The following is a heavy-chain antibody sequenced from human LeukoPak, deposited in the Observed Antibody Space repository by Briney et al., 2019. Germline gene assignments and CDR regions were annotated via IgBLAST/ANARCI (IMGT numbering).Heavy chain of an antibody. V-gene: IGHV3-33*01. CDR3: ARDHYPDSSGYYGLSY. CDR2: IWYDGSNK. Sequence: PGGSLRLSCAASGFTFSSYGMHWVRQAPGKGLEWVAVIWYDGSNKYYADSVKGRFTIFRDNSKNTLYLQMNSLRAEDTAVYYCARDHYPDSSGYYGLSYWGQGTLVTVSS. CDR1: GFTFSSYG. D-gene: IGHD3-22*01. J-gene: IGHJ4*02.